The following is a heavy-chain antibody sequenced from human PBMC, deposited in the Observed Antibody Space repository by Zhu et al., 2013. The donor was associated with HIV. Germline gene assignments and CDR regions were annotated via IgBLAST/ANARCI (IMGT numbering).Heavy chain of an antibody. CDR1: GYTFTGYY. Sequence: QVQLVQSGAEVKKPGASVKVSCKASGYTFTGYYMHWVRQAPGQGLEWMGWINPNSGGTNYAQKFQGWVTMTRDTSISTAYMELSRLRSDDTAVYYCARDRHCSSTSCYNDYYYYGMDVWGQGTTVTVSS. CDR2: INPNSGGT. J-gene: IGHJ6*02. CDR3: ARDRHCSSTSCYNDYYYYGMDV. V-gene: IGHV1-2*04. D-gene: IGHD2-2*02.